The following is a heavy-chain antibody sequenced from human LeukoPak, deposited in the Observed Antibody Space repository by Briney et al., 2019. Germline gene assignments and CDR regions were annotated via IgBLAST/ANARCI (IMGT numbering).Heavy chain of an antibody. V-gene: IGHV3-30*02. CDR2: IWYGGSNK. CDR3: AKDILAAGLFFDY. Sequence: GGSLRLSCAASGFTFSSYGMHWVRQAPGKGLEWVAVIWYGGSNKYYADSVKGRFTISRDNSKNTLYLQMNSLRAEDTAVYYCAKDILAAGLFFDYWGQGTLVTVSS. D-gene: IGHD6-13*01. CDR1: GFTFSSYG. J-gene: IGHJ4*02.